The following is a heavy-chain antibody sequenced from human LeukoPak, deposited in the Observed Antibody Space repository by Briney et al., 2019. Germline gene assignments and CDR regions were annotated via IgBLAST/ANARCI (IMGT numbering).Heavy chain of an antibody. D-gene: IGHD1-26*01. CDR1: GYTFTSYG. CDR3: ARDRNSGSYYYAFDI. J-gene: IGHJ3*02. V-gene: IGHV1-18*01. CDR2: ISAYNGNT. Sequence: ASVKVSCKASGYTFTSYGISWVRQAPGQGLEWMGWISAYNGNTNYAQKLQGRVTMTTDTSTSTAYMELRSLRSDDTAVYYCARDRNSGSYYYAFDIWGQGQWSPSLQ.